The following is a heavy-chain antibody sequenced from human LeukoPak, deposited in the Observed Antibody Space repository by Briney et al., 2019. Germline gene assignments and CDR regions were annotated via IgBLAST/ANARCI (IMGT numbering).Heavy chain of an antibody. Sequence: SETLSLTCAVYGGSFSGYYWSWIRQPPGKGLEWIGEINHSGSTNYNPSLKSRVTISVDTSKNQFSLKLSSVTAADTAVYYCARGLNRLLPAAQLDYWGQGTLVTVSS. CDR1: GGSFSGYY. D-gene: IGHD2-2*01. CDR3: ARGLNRLLPAAQLDY. CDR2: INHSGST. J-gene: IGHJ4*02. V-gene: IGHV4-34*01.